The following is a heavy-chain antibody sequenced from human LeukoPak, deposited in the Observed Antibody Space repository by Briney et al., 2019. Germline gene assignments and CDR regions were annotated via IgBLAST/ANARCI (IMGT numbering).Heavy chain of an antibody. Sequence: SETLSLTCAVYGGSFSGYYWGWIRQPPGKGLEWIGSIFYSGSTYYNPSLKSRVTISVDTSKNQFSLKLSSVTAADTAVYYCARHRGYYDSSGDGYYFDYWGQGTLVTVSS. J-gene: IGHJ4*02. CDR1: GGSFSGYY. CDR2: IFYSGST. V-gene: IGHV4-39*01. CDR3: ARHRGYYDSSGDGYYFDY. D-gene: IGHD3-22*01.